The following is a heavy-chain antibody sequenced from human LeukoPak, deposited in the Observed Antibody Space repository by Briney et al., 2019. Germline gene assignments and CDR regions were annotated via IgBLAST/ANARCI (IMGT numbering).Heavy chain of an antibody. V-gene: IGHV4-34*01. CDR2: INHSGST. J-gene: IGHJ6*02. D-gene: IGHD4-17*01. CDR1: GESFSGYY. CDR3: ARAADYGDYDYYYGMDV. Sequence: ASETLSLTCAVYGESFSGYYWSRIRQPPGKGLEWIGAINHSGSTNYNPSLKSRVTISIDTSKNQFSLKVSSVTAADTAVYYCARAADYGDYDYYYGMDVWGQGTTVTVSS.